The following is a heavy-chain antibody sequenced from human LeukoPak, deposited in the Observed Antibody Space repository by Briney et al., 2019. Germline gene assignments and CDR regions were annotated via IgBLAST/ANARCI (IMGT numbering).Heavy chain of an antibody. CDR1: GGSIISYY. CDR2: IYYSGST. J-gene: IGHJ5*02. D-gene: IGHD3-3*01. CDR3: ARGGYYDFWSGSFGWFDP. V-gene: IGHV4-59*01. Sequence: SETLSLTCTVSGGSIISYYWSWIRQPPGKGLEWFGYIYYSGSTNYNPSLKSRVTISVDTSKNQYSLKLSSVTAADTAVYYCARGGYYDFWSGSFGWFDPWGQGTLVTVSS.